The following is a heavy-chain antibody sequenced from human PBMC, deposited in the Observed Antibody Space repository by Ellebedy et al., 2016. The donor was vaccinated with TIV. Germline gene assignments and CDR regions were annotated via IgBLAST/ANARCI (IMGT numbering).Heavy chain of an antibody. CDR1: GFTFSDYY. CDR3: AREGDTAMVRGMDV. Sequence: PGGSLRLSCAASGFTFSDYYMSWIRQAPGKGLEWVSYISSSGSTVYYADSVKGRFTISRDNAKNSLYLQMNSLRAEDTAVYYCAREGDTAMVRGMDVWGQGTTVTVSS. CDR2: ISSSGSTV. J-gene: IGHJ6*02. D-gene: IGHD5-18*01. V-gene: IGHV3-11*01.